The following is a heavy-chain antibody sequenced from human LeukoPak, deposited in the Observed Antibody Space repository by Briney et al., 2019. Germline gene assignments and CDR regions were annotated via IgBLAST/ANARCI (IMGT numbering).Heavy chain of an antibody. J-gene: IGHJ4*02. D-gene: IGHD3-16*02. Sequence: GGSLRLSCAASGFTFSGSALHWVRQAPGKGLEWVANIKQDGSEKYYVDSVKGRFTISRDNAKNSLYLQMNSLRAEDTAVYYCASSDYVWGSYRYTSDYWGQGTLVTVSS. CDR2: IKQDGSEK. V-gene: IGHV3-7*01. CDR1: GFTFSGSA. CDR3: ASSDYVWGSYRYTSDY.